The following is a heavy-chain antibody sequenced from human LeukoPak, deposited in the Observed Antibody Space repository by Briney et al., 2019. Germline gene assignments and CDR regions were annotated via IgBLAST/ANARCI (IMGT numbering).Heavy chain of an antibody. D-gene: IGHD1-14*01. Sequence: ASVKVSRKASGYTFTSYSMHWVRQAPGQGLEWMGIINPSGESTSYVQKFQGRATMTRDTSTSTVCMELSSLRSEDTAVYYCARDRNSHFDYWGQGTLVTVSS. CDR2: INPSGEST. CDR3: ARDRNSHFDY. J-gene: IGHJ4*02. CDR1: GYTFTSYS. V-gene: IGHV1-46*01.